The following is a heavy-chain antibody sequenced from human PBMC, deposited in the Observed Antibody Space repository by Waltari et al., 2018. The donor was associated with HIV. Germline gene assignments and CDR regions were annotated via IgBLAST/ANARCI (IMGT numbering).Heavy chain of an antibody. J-gene: IGHJ3*02. CDR3: AREALDLGAFDI. V-gene: IGHV1-69*12. CDR2: IIPIFGTA. CDR1: GGTFSSYA. D-gene: IGHD5-12*01. Sequence: QVQLVQSGAEVKKPGSSVKVSCKASGGTFSSYAISWVRQAPGQGLEWRGGIIPIFGTANYAQKFQGRVTITADESTSTAYMELSSLRSEDTAVHYCAREALDLGAFDIWGQGTMVTVSS.